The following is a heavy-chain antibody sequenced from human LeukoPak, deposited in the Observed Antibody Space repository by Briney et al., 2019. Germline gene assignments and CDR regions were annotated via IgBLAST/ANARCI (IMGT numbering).Heavy chain of an antibody. D-gene: IGHD6-13*01. CDR3: AKDLGYTSTYATGIDH. CDR1: GFTFSNFA. J-gene: IGHJ4*02. Sequence: GGSLRLSCAASGFTFSNFAMSWVRQAPGKGLEWVSGISGSGGSTFYADSVKGRFTISRDNSKNTLYLQMNSLRAEDTAVYYCAKDLGYTSTYATGIDHWGQGTLVTVSS. CDR2: ISGSGGST. V-gene: IGHV3-23*01.